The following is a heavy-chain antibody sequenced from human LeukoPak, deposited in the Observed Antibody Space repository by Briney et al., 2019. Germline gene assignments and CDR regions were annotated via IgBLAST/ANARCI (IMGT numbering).Heavy chain of an antibody. D-gene: IGHD3-10*01. V-gene: IGHV1-2*02. Sequence: ASVKVSCKASGYTFTGYYMHWVRQAPGQGLEWMGWINPNSGGTNCAQKFQGRVTMTRDTSISTAYMELSRLRSDDTAVYYCARPLKTMWFGEQAFDIWGQGTMVTVSS. CDR1: GYTFTGYY. CDR3: ARPLKTMWFGEQAFDI. J-gene: IGHJ3*02. CDR2: INPNSGGT.